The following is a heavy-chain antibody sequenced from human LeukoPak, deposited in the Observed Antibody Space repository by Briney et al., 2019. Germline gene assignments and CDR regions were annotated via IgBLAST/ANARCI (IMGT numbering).Heavy chain of an antibody. V-gene: IGHV4-59*01. J-gene: IGHJ4*02. D-gene: IGHD3-22*01. CDR1: GGSISSYY. Sequence: SETLSLTCTVSGGSISSYYWSWIRQPPGKGLEWIGYIYYSGSTNYNPSLKSRVTISVDTSKNQFSLKLSSVTAADTAVYYCAREDFDSREVSPFVDYWGQGTLVTVSS. CDR3: AREDFDSREVSPFVDY. CDR2: IYYSGST.